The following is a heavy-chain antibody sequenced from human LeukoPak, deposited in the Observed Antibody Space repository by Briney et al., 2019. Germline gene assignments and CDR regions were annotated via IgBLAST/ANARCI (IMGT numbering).Heavy chain of an antibody. CDR2: IHPEGNEK. V-gene: IGHV3-7*04. J-gene: IGHJ4*02. CDR1: GFTFSNYW. D-gene: IGHD3/OR15-3a*01. Sequence: PGGSLRLSCAASGFTFSNYWMSWVRQAPGKGQEWVANIHPEGNEKYHVDSVKGRFTISRDNAKNFLHLQMDSLRVEDTAVYYCARGDDFSGDYWGQGTLVTVSS. CDR3: ARGDDFSGDY.